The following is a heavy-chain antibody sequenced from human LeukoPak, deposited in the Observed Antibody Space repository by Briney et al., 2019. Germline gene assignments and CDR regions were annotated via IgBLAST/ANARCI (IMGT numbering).Heavy chain of an antibody. CDR2: ISSSSSYT. V-gene: IGHV3-11*05. J-gene: IGHJ4*02. D-gene: IGHD2-8*02. Sequence: PGGSLRLSCAASGLTFSDYYMSWIRQAPGKGLEWVSYISSSSSYTNYADSVKGRFTISRDNAKNSLYLQMNSLRAEDTAVYYCARVVLGDYFDYWGQGTLVTVSS. CDR1: GLTFSDYY. CDR3: ARVVLGDYFDY.